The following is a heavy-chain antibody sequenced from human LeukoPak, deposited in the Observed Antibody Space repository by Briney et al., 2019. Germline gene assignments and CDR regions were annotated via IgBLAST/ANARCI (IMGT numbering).Heavy chain of an antibody. J-gene: IGHJ4*02. CDR3: VRAPYSSSWFLFDY. V-gene: IGHV3-11*01. CDR1: GFTFSNYA. D-gene: IGHD6-13*01. CDR2: ISDSGSRI. Sequence: GSLRLSCAASGFTFSNYAMSWIRQAPGKGLEWVSYISDSGSRISYADSVRGRFTISRDNTENSLYLQMNSLRAEDTAVYYCVRAPYSSSWFLFDYWGQGTLVTVSS.